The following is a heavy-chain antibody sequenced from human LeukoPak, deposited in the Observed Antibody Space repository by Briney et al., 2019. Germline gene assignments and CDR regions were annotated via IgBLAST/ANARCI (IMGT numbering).Heavy chain of an antibody. V-gene: IGHV1-18*01. Sequence: GASVKVSCKASVYTFTTYGITWVRQAPGQGLEWMGWISAYNGNTNYAQKLQGRVTMTTDTSTSTAYMELRSLRSDDTAVYYCARALVAGYKELGYWGQGTLVTVSS. J-gene: IGHJ4*02. CDR3: ARALVAGYKELGY. CDR1: VYTFTTYG. CDR2: ISAYNGNT. D-gene: IGHD5-24*01.